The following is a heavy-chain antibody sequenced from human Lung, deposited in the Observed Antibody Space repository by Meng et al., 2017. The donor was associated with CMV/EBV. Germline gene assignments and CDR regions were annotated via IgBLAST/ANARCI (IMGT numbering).Heavy chain of an antibody. CDR3: ARGHTNSGSFVGYYAMDV. CDR1: GASFSSYY. D-gene: IGHD1-26*01. V-gene: IGHV4-59*01. Sequence: ESLKISCTVSGASFSSYYWSWIRQPPGRGLEWIGNIHYSGSSNYNPSLKGRVTMSVATSEDQFSLRLNSVTAADTAVYYCARGHTNSGSFVGYYAMDVWXEGATVXVSS. CDR2: IHYSGSS. J-gene: IGHJ6*04.